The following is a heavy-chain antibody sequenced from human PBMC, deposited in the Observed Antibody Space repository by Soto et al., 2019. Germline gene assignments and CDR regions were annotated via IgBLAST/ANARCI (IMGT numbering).Heavy chain of an antibody. CDR1: GGSISSGDYY. J-gene: IGHJ4*02. CDR2: IYYSGST. Sequence: QVQLQESGPGLVKPSQTLSLTCTVSGGSISSGDYYWSWIRQPPGKGLEWIGYIYYSGSTYYNPSPKSRVTITVDTSKIQFSLKLSSVTAADTAVYYCASEDWNYSYFDSWGQGTLVTVSS. V-gene: IGHV4-30-4*01. D-gene: IGHD1-7*01. CDR3: ASEDWNYSYFDS.